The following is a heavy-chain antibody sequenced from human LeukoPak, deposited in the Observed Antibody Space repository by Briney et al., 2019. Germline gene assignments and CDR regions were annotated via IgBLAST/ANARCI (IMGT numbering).Heavy chain of an antibody. D-gene: IGHD3-9*01. CDR2: IYYSGST. CDR1: GGSISSSSYY. Sequence: SETLSLTCTVSGGSISSSSYYWGWVRQPPGRGLEWIGSIYYSGSTYYNTSIKSRFTISVNTSKNQCSLKLCSVEAEERAVYXXXRHXRSHLTVFDYWGQGTLVTVSS. J-gene: IGHJ4*02. V-gene: IGHV4-39*01. CDR3: XRHXRSHLTVFDY.